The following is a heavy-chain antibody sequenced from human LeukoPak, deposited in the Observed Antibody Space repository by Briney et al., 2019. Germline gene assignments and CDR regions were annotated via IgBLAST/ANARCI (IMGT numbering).Heavy chain of an antibody. V-gene: IGHV4-34*01. Sequence: SETLSLTCAVYGGSFSAYYWSWIRQSPGNGLEWIGEINQSGSTTYNPSLKSRVTMSIDTSNNQFSLNLNSVTAADTAIYYCARFGGNSAFDIWGQETMVTVSS. CDR1: GGSFSAYY. J-gene: IGHJ3*02. CDR2: INQSGST. D-gene: IGHD3-16*01. CDR3: ARFGGNSAFDI.